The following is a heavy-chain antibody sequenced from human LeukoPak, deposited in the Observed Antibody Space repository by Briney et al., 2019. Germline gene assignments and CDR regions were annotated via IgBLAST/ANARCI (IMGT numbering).Heavy chain of an antibody. CDR3: AKSSLVVPATADY. J-gene: IGHJ4*02. V-gene: IGHV3-30*02. CDR1: GFTFRAYG. CDR2: LQYDGSNK. Sequence: PGGSLRLSCAASGFTFRAYGMHWARQAPGKGLEWVAYLQYDGSNKQYADSVKGRFSISRENSKNILYLQMNSLRPEDTAVYYCAKSSLVVPATADYWGQGTLVTVSS. D-gene: IGHD2-15*01.